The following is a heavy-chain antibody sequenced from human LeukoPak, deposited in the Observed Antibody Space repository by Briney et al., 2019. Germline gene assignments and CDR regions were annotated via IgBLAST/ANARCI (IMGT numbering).Heavy chain of an antibody. CDR2: MNPNSGNT. CDR3: ARTKLDIVVVVAAKIDAFDI. J-gene: IGHJ3*02. CDR1: GYTFTSYD. V-gene: IGHV1-8*01. D-gene: IGHD2-15*01. Sequence: ASVKVSCKASGYTFTSYDINWVRQATGQRLEWMGWMNPNSGNTGYAQKFQGRVTMTRNTSISTAYMELSSLRSEDTAEYYCARTKLDIVVVVAAKIDAFDIWGQGTMVTVSS.